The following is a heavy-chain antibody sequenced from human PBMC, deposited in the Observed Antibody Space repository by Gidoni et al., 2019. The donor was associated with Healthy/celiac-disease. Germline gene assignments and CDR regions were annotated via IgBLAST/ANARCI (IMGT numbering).Heavy chain of an antibody. J-gene: IGHJ4*02. V-gene: IGHV3-53*04. Sequence: EVQLVESGGGLVQPGGSLRLSCAASGFTVSSNYMSWVRQAPGKGLEWVSVIYSGGSTYYADSVKGRFTISRHNSKNTLYLQMNSLRAEDTAVYYCARVPPYYYDSSGHPPFFDYWGQGTLVTVSS. D-gene: IGHD3-22*01. CDR2: IYSGGST. CDR3: ARVPPYYYDSSGHPPFFDY. CDR1: GFTVSSNY.